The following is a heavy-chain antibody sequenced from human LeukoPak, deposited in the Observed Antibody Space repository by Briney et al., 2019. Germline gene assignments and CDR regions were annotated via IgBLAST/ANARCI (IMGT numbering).Heavy chain of an antibody. J-gene: IGHJ3*02. CDR3: ARERDAFDI. Sequence: SETLSLTCTVSGGSISSYYWSWIRQPPGKGLEWIGYIYYSGSTNYNPSPKSRVTISVDTSKKQVSLKLSSVTAADTAVYYCARERDAFDIWGQGTMVTVSS. V-gene: IGHV4-59*01. CDR1: GGSISSYY. CDR2: IYYSGST.